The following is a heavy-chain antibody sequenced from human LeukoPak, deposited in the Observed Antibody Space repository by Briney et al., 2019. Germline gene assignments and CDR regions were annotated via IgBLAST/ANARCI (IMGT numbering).Heavy chain of an antibody. V-gene: IGHV4-31*03. D-gene: IGHD3-10*01. J-gene: IGHJ5*02. CDR2: ISHSGST. CDR3: ARDLWFGEYNWSDP. Sequence: PSETLSLTCTVSGGSISSGGYYWSWIRQHAGKGLEWIGYISHSGSTYYNPSLKSRLTISVDTSKDRFSLRLTSVTAADTAVYYCARDLWFGEYNWSDPWGQGTLVTVSS. CDR1: GGSISSGGYY.